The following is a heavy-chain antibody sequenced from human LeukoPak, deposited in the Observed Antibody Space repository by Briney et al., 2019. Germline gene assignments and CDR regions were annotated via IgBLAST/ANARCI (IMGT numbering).Heavy chain of an antibody. D-gene: IGHD3-22*01. CDR1: GYTFTSYG. CDR2: ISPYNGNT. J-gene: IGHJ4*02. Sequence: ASVKVSCKASGYTFTSYGISWVRQAPGQGLEWMGWISPYNGNTNYAQKLQGRVTMTTDTSTSTAYMELRSLRSDDTAVYYCARESRFGGYDSSGYYPPDYWGQGTLVTVSS. CDR3: ARESRFGGYDSSGYYPPDY. V-gene: IGHV1-18*01.